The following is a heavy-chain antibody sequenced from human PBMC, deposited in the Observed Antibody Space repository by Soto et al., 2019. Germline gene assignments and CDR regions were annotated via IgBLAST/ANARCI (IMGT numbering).Heavy chain of an antibody. J-gene: IGHJ4*02. V-gene: IGHV1-2*02. Sequence: ASVKVSCKASGYTFTGYYMHWVRQAPGQGLEWMGWINPNSGGTNYAQKFQGRVTMTRDTSISTAYMELSRLRSDDTAVYYCARDKYAGYSRGWYPVGRDYWGPGTLVTVSS. D-gene: IGHD6-19*01. CDR2: INPNSGGT. CDR3: ARDKYAGYSRGWYPVGRDY. CDR1: GYTFTGYY.